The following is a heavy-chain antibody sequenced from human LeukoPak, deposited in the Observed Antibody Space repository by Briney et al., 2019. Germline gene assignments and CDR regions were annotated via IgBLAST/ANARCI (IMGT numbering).Heavy chain of an antibody. CDR1: GYSFTSYW. CDR2: IDPSDSYT. CDR3: ATVYSSSWYEFDY. V-gene: IGHV5-10-1*01. Sequence: GESLRISCKGSGYSFTSYWISWVRQMPGKGLEWMGRIDPSDSYTNYSPSFQGHVTISADKSISTAYLQWSSLKASDPAMYYCATVYSSSWYEFDYWGQGTLVTVSS. D-gene: IGHD6-13*01. J-gene: IGHJ4*02.